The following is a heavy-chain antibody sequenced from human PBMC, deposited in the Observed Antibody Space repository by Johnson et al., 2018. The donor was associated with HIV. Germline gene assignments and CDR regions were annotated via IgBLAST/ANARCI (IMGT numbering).Heavy chain of an antibody. D-gene: IGHD6-13*01. CDR1: GFTFSSYA. CDR2: ISYDGSNK. J-gene: IGHJ3*02. CDR3: ARDWAAVGRVGGMDAFDI. V-gene: IGHV3-30*04. Sequence: QVQLVESGGGLVQPGGSLRLSCAASGFTFSSYAMHWVRQAPGKGLEWVAVISYDGSNKYYADSVKGRFTISRDNSKNTLYLQMNSLRAEDTALYYCARDWAAVGRVGGMDAFDIWGQGTMVTVSS.